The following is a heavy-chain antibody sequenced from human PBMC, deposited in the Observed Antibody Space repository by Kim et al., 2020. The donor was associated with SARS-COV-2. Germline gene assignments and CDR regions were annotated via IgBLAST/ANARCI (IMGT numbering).Heavy chain of an antibody. CDR1: GFTFTGHA. Sequence: GGSLRLSCTTSGFTFTGHAMSWVRQAPGKGLEWVSSIDGSYGTTYYVDSVRGRFTISRDDSKNTLYLQMSALRGDDTAVYYCMKGGWGWVWDHWGQGTLV. V-gene: IGHV3-23*01. CDR2: IDGSYGTT. CDR3: MKGGWGWVWDH. D-gene: IGHD2-21*01. J-gene: IGHJ4*02.